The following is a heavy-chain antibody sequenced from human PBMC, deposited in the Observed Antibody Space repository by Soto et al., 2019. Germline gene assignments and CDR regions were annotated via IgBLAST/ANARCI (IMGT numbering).Heavy chain of an antibody. CDR3: ARPPFPGCINGVCYPCDH. Sequence: QVQLVQSGAEVKKPGASVKVSCKASGYTFTHYYMHWVRQAPGQGLEWMGMINPSGGSTSYAQNFQDRLTMTMDTSTSTVYMELSSLRSEDTAVYYCARPPFPGCINGVCYPCDHWGQGTLVTVSS. J-gene: IGHJ4*02. CDR1: GYTFTHYY. V-gene: IGHV1-46*01. D-gene: IGHD2-8*01. CDR2: INPSGGST.